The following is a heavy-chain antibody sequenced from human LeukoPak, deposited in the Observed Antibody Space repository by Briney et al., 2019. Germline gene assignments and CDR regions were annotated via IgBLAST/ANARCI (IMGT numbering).Heavy chain of an antibody. Sequence: KPGGSLRLSCAASGFTFSSYAMSWVRQAPGKGLEWVSAISGSGGSTYYADSVKGRFTISRDNSKNTLYLQMNSLRAEDTAVYYCAKEAVPAAYWGNWFDPWGQGTLVTVSS. CDR2: ISGSGGST. J-gene: IGHJ5*02. CDR3: AKEAVPAAYWGNWFDP. V-gene: IGHV3-23*01. D-gene: IGHD2-2*01. CDR1: GFTFSSYA.